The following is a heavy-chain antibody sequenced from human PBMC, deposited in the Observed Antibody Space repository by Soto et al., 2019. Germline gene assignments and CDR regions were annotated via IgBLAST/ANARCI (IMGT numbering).Heavy chain of an antibody. J-gene: IGHJ5*02. CDR1: GYTFTSYG. D-gene: IGHD2-15*01. Sequence: GASVKVSCKASGYTFTSYGISWVRQAPGQGLEWMGWISAYNGNTNYAQKLQGRVTMTTDTSTSTAYMELRSLRSDDTAVYYCARVMSDIVVVVAATGWGQYNWFDPWGQGTLVTVSS. V-gene: IGHV1-18*01. CDR2: ISAYNGNT. CDR3: ARVMSDIVVVVAATGWGQYNWFDP.